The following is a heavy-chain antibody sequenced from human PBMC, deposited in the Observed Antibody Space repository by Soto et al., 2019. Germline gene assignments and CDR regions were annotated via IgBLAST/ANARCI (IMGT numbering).Heavy chain of an antibody. V-gene: IGHV1-69*06. J-gene: IGHJ6*02. Sequence: QVQLVQSGAEVKKPGSSVKVSCKASGGTFSSYAISWVRQAPGQGLEWMGGIIPIFVTANYPQKFPGRVTITPDNSPSTEYMELLSVTTADTAAYHCGRGVVCYCTNGVCLTDYYYYGMDVWGQETTVTVSS. CDR3: GRGVVCYCTNGVCLTDYYYYGMDV. CDR1: GGTFSSYA. CDR2: IIPIFVTA. D-gene: IGHD2-8*01.